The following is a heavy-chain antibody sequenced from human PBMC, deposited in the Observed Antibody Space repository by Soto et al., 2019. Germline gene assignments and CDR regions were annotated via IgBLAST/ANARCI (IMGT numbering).Heavy chain of an antibody. CDR2: IYSGGST. D-gene: IGHD6-19*01. J-gene: IGHJ3*02. CDR3: ARGVLSSGWYRHHDAFDI. Sequence: EVQLVESGGGLVQPGGSLRLSCAASGFTVSSNYMSWVRQAPGKGLEWVSVIYSGGSTYYADSVKGRFTISIDNSKNTLYLQMNSLRAEDTAVYYCARGVLSSGWYRHHDAFDIWGQGTMVTVSS. V-gene: IGHV3-66*01. CDR1: GFTVSSNY.